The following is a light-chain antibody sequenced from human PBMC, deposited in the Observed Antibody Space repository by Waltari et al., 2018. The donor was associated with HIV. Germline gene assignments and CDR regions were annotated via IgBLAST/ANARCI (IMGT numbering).Light chain of an antibody. J-gene: IGLJ2*01. CDR1: TPNLGRNS. CDR2: KDN. V-gene: IGLV1-47*01. CDR3: AAWDVSLRGLV. Sequence: QAALTQPPSASGTPGQRVTISCSGGTPNLGRNSVSWFQQAPGPAPKPLIYKDNQRPSGVPDRFSASKSGTSASLAISGLRSEDEADYYCAAWDVSLRGLVFGGGTKLTVL.